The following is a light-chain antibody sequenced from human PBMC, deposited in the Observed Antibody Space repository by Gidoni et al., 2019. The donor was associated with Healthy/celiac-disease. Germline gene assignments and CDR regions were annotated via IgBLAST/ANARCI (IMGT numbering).Light chain of an antibody. Sequence: DIQMTQYPSSLSASVGDRVTITCRASQSISSYLNWYQQKPGKDPKLLIYAASSFQSGVPSRFSGSGSGTDFTLTISSLQPEDFATYYCQQSYSTPRTFGQGTKVEIK. J-gene: IGKJ1*01. CDR3: QQSYSTPRT. CDR2: AAS. V-gene: IGKV1-39*01. CDR1: QSISSY.